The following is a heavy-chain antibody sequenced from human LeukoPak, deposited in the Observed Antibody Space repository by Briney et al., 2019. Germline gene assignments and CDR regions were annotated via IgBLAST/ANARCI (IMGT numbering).Heavy chain of an antibody. D-gene: IGHD4-11*01. CDR1: VFSFSDNS. J-gene: IGHJ4*02. Sequence: GGCLRLSCVASVFSFSDNSMTWVRQAPWKGLEWVSTFKTNSGQVYYAESVRGRFTISRDNSKNTVYLQMSSLRAEDTALYYCARSVPDYTRFDYWGQGALVTVSS. CDR2: FKTNSGQV. CDR3: ARSVPDYTRFDY. V-gene: IGHV3-23*01.